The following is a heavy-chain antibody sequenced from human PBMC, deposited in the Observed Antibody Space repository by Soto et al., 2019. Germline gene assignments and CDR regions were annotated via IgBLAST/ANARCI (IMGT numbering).Heavy chain of an antibody. CDR1: GYTFTSYD. CDR2: MNPNSGNT. J-gene: IGHJ3*02. D-gene: IGHD3-22*01. V-gene: IGHV1-8*01. Sequence: ASVKVSCKASGYTFTSYDINWVRQATGQGLEWMGWMNPNSGNTGYAQKFQGRVTMTRNTSISTAYMELSSLRSEDTAVYYCARVQYDSSGGPDSFDIWGQGTMVTVSS. CDR3: ARVQYDSSGGPDSFDI.